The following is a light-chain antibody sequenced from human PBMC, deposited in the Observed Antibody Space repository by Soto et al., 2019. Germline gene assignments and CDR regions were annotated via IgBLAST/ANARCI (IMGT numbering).Light chain of an antibody. CDR3: QQYVRAFRS. Sequence: DIQMTQSPSTLSASVQDRVTITCRASQSISSWLAWYQQKPGKAPKLLIYDVSSLESGVPSRFSGSGSGTEFTLTISSLQPDDFATYYCQQYVRAFRSFGQGTKVDIK. J-gene: IGKJ1*01. CDR2: DVS. V-gene: IGKV1-5*01. CDR1: QSISSW.